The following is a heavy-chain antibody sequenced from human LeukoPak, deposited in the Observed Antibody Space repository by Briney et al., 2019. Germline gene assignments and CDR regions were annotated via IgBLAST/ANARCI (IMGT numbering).Heavy chain of an antibody. V-gene: IGHV1-18*01. J-gene: IGHJ6*03. CDR3: ARVVGTQYYDFWSGSYYMDV. CDR2: ISAYNGNT. Sequence: ASVKVSCKASGYTFTSYGISWVRQAPGQGLEWMGWISAYNGNTNYAQKLQGRVTMTTDTSTSTAYMELRGLRSDDTAVYYCARVVGTQYYDFWSGSYYMDVWGKGTTVTVSS. CDR1: GYTFTSYG. D-gene: IGHD3-3*01.